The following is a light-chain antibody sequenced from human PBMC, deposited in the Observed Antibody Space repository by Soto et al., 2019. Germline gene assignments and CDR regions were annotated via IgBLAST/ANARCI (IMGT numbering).Light chain of an antibody. Sequence: DIQMTQSPSTLSASVGGRVTITCRASQSIGFWLAWYQQKPGKAPNLLIYKASILESGVPSRFSGSGSGTVFTLTISSLQPDDFATYFCHQYQGYPLPLGQGTKLEIK. CDR1: QSIGFW. J-gene: IGKJ2*01. CDR2: KAS. V-gene: IGKV1-5*03. CDR3: HQYQGYPLP.